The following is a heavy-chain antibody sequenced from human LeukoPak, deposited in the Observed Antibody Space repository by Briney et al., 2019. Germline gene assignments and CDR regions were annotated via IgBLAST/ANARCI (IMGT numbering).Heavy chain of an antibody. CDR1: GGSISSYY. J-gene: IGHJ4*02. CDR3: ARVDGFWYYFDY. D-gene: IGHD3-3*01. CDR2: IYYSGST. Sequence: SETLSLTCPVSGGSISSYYWSWIRPPPGKGLEWIGYIYYSGSTNYNPSLKSRVTISVDTSKNKCSLKLSSVTAADTAVYYCARVDGFWYYFDYWGQGTLVTVSS. V-gene: IGHV4-59*01.